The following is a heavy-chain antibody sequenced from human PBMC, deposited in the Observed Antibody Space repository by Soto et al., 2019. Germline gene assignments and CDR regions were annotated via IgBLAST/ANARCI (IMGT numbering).Heavy chain of an antibody. D-gene: IGHD3-22*01. CDR2: ISGSGGST. CDR3: AKFKTPVKYGMDV. Sequence: PGGSLRLSCAASGFTFSSYAMSWVRQAPGKGLEWVSAISGSGGSTYYADSVKGRDTISRDNSKNTLYLQMNSLRADDTAVYYCAKFKTPVKYGMDVWGQGTTVTVSS. J-gene: IGHJ6*02. CDR1: GFTFSSYA. V-gene: IGHV3-23*01.